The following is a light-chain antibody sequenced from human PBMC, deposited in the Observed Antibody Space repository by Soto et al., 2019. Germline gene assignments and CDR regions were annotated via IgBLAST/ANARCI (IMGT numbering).Light chain of an antibody. J-gene: IGLJ1*01. CDR2: EVT. Sequence: QSVLTQPASVSGSPGQSITISCTGTSSDVGGHNYISWYQHYPGKAPKLLIYEVTNRPSGVSHRFSGSKSGSTASLTISGLQAEDEADYFCSSFTSSNSEVFGTGTKLTVL. CDR3: SSFTSSNSEV. CDR1: SSDVGGHNY. V-gene: IGLV2-14*01.